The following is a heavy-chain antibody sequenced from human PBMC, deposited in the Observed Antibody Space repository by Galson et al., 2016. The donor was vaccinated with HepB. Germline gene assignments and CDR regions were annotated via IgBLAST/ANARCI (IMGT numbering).Heavy chain of an antibody. J-gene: IGHJ4*02. CDR1: GFTFSSYD. V-gene: IGHV3-13*01. D-gene: IGHD3-16*02. Sequence: SLRLSCAASGFTFSSYDMHWVRQATGKGLEWVSVIGTAGDTSYLDSVKGRFTISRENAKNSLYLQMNSLRAGDTAGYYCARGTSDYVWGNYRYTGVFDSWGQGILVTVSS. CDR3: ARGTSDYVWGNYRYTGVFDS. CDR2: IGTAGDT.